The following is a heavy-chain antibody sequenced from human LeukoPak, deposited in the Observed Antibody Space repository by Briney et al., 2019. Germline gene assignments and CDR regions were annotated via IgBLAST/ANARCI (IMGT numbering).Heavy chain of an antibody. D-gene: IGHD4-11*01. Sequence: ASVEVSCTASGYTFTSYFMHWVRQAPGQGLEWMGRINPSSGSTSYAQKFQGRVTMTRDTSTSTVYMDLSSLRSEDTAVYYCARDRNANDYWGQGTLVTVSS. V-gene: IGHV1-46*01. J-gene: IGHJ4*02. CDR2: INPSSGST. CDR3: ARDRNANDY. CDR1: GYTFTSYF.